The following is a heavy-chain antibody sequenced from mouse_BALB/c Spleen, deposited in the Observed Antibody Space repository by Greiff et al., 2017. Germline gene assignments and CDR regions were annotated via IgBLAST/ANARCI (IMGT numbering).Heavy chain of an antibody. V-gene: IGHV1S135*01. D-gene: IGHD1-1*01. J-gene: IGHJ4*01. CDR2: IDPENGDT. Sequence: EVQLQQSGPELVKPGASVKVSCKASGYAFTSYNMYWVKQSHGKSLEWIGWIDPENGDTEYAPKFQGKATMTADTSSNTAYLQLSSLTSEDTAVYYCNAYYGSYYAMDYWGQGTSVTVSS. CDR3: NAYYGSYYAMDY. CDR1: GYAFTSYN.